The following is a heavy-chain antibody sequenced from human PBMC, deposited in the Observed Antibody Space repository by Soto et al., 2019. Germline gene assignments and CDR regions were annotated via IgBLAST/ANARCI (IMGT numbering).Heavy chain of an antibody. Sequence: QVQLQESGPGLVKPSETLSLTCTVSGGSISSYYWSWIRQPPGKGLEWIGYIYYSGSTNYNPSLKSRVTISVDTSKNQFSLKLSSVTAADTAVYYWARDPYGPWGQGTLVTVSS. J-gene: IGHJ5*02. CDR3: ARDPYGP. CDR1: GGSISSYY. D-gene: IGHD3-10*01. V-gene: IGHV4-59*01. CDR2: IYYSGST.